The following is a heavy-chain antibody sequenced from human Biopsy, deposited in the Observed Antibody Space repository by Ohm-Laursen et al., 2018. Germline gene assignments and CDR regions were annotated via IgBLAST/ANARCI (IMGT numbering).Heavy chain of an antibody. Sequence: SLRLSCAASGFIFDDYAMHWVRQAPGKGLEWVSSITWNSGTIDYADSVKGGFTISRDNAKNSLYLQMNSLRAGDTALYYCAKARVAIRYFDIWGRGTLVTVSS. J-gene: IGHJ2*01. D-gene: IGHD2-15*01. V-gene: IGHV3-9*01. CDR1: GFIFDDYA. CDR3: AKARVAIRYFDI. CDR2: ITWNSGTI.